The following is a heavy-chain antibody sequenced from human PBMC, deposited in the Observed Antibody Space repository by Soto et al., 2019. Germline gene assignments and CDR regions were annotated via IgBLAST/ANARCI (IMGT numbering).Heavy chain of an antibody. J-gene: IGHJ4*02. CDR3: ASRRNPYGAYDY. CDR1: GFTVSSNF. Sequence: EVQLVVSGGGLVQPGGSLRLSCAASGFTVSSNFMSWVRQAPGKGLEWVSIIYSDGSTYYADSVKGRFTISRDNSKNTLYFQMNSLRADDTAVYYCASRRNPYGAYDYWGQGTLVTVSS. V-gene: IGHV3-66*01. CDR2: IYSDGST. D-gene: IGHD4-17*01.